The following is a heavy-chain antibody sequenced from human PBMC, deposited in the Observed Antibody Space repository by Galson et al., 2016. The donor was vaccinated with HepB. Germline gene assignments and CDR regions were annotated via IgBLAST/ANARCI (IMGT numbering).Heavy chain of an antibody. V-gene: IGHV4-4*02. D-gene: IGHD2-15*01. J-gene: IGHJ4*01. CDR3: APLGYCTGGTCYKVY. CDR1: GGSINSYNW. Sequence: ETLSLTCTVSGGSINSYNWWRWVRQTPGKGLEWIGEIYHSGTTNYNPSLKSRATISLDKSKNQFSLKLTSVTAADTAVYYCAPLGYCTGGTCYKVYWGHGTLVTGSS. CDR2: IYHSGTT.